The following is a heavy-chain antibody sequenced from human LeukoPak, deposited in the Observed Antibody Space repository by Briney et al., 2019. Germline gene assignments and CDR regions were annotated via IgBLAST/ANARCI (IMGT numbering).Heavy chain of an antibody. D-gene: IGHD3-22*01. V-gene: IGHV4-34*01. CDR3: ARLNYYDSSGTY. CDR1: GGSFSGYY. Sequence: SETLSLTCAVYGGSFSGYYWSWIRQPPGKGLEWIGEINHSGSTNYNPSLKSRATISVDTSKNQFSLKLSSVTAADTAVYYCARLNYYDSSGTYWGQGTLVTVSS. CDR2: INHSGST. J-gene: IGHJ4*02.